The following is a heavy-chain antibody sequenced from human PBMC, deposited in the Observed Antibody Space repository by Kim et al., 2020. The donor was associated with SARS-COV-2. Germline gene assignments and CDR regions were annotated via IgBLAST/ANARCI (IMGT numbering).Heavy chain of an antibody. CDR1: GGSFSGYY. CDR2: INHSGST. V-gene: IGHV4-34*01. Sequence: SETLSLTCAVYGGSFSGYYWSWIRQPPGKGLEWIGEINHSGSTNYNPSLKSRVTISVDTSKNQFSLKLSSVTAADTAVYYCARGPINDYWGQGTLVTVSS. J-gene: IGHJ4*02. CDR3: ARGPINDY.